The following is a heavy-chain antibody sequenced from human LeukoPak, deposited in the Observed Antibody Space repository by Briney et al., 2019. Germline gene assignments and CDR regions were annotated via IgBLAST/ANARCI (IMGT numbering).Heavy chain of an antibody. J-gene: IGHJ4*02. Sequence: ASVKVSCKASGYTFTSYGISWVRQAPGQGLEWMGWISGHNGNTNYAQKLQGRVTVTTDTSTCTAYMELRSLRSDDTAVYYCARDLKRGYSSGRYSWGTGSSNDYWGQGTLVTVSS. D-gene: IGHD6-19*01. V-gene: IGHV1-18*01. CDR2: ISGHNGNT. CDR1: GYTFTSYG. CDR3: ARDLKRGYSSGRYSWGTGSSNDY.